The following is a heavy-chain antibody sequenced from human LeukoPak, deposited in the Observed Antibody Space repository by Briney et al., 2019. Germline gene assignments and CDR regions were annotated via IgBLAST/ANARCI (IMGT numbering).Heavy chain of an antibody. J-gene: IGHJ6*03. D-gene: IGHD5-24*01. CDR3: ARWLQTRYYMDV. V-gene: IGHV3-21*01. Sequence: GGSLRLSXAAAGFSFSTYDMNWVRQAPGKGLEWVSSISIASSYIFYADSVKGRFTISRDNANNSLYLQMSSLRAEDTAVYYCARWLQTRYYMDVWGKRTTVTVSS. CDR2: ISIASSYI. CDR1: GFSFSTYD.